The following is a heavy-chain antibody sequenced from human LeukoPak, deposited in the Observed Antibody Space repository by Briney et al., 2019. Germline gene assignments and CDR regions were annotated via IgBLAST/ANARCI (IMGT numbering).Heavy chain of an antibody. CDR1: GFTFTNYA. CDR2: IVRSGGST. V-gene: IGHV3-23*01. Sequence: GGSLRLSCAASGFTFTNYAMYSMYWVRQAPGKGLEWVSGIVRSGGSTYYADSVKGRFTISRDNSKNTLYLQMNSPRAEDTAVYYCTKLVGASPLDYWGQGTLVTVSS. CDR3: TKLVGASPLDY. J-gene: IGHJ4*02. D-gene: IGHD1-26*01.